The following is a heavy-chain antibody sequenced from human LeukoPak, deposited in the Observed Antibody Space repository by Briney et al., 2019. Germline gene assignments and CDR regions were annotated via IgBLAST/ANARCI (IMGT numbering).Heavy chain of an antibody. D-gene: IGHD4-17*01. CDR2: NISSSSYI. V-gene: IGHV3-21*01. CDR1: GFTFSSYS. CDR3: ANSDEDYEYFDL. Sequence: PGGSLRLSCAASGFTFSSYSMNWVRQAPGKGLEGVSSNISSSSYIYYADSVTGRVTISRDNPKNSLYLQMNSRRAEDTAVYYCANSDEDYEYFDLGGGGTLVTVSS. J-gene: IGHJ2*01.